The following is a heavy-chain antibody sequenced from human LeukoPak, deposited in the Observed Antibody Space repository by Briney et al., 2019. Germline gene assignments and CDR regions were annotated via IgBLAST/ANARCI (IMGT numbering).Heavy chain of an antibody. V-gene: IGHV4-59*12. Sequence: SVTLSLTCTVSGGSISSYYWSWIRQPPGKGLEWIGYSYYSGSTNYNPSLKSRVTISVDTSKNQFSLKLSSVTAADTAVYYCAREKAWYYDILTGPYRGDAFDIWGQGTMVTVSS. D-gene: IGHD3-9*01. CDR1: GGSISSYY. CDR3: AREKAWYYDILTGPYRGDAFDI. CDR2: SYYSGST. J-gene: IGHJ3*02.